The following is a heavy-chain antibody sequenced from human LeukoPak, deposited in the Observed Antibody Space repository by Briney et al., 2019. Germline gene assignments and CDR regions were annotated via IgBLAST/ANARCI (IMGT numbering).Heavy chain of an antibody. CDR2: ISYDGSNK. V-gene: IGHV3-30*04. CDR3: ARGLQVLRYFDWSSPTYYYGMDV. D-gene: IGHD3-9*01. J-gene: IGHJ6*02. CDR1: GFTFSSYA. Sequence: GGSLRLSCAASGFTFSSYAMRWVRQAPGKGLEWVAVISYDGSNKYYADSVKGRFTISRDNSKNTLYLQMNSLRAEDTAVYYCARGLQVLRYFDWSSPTYYYGMDVWGQGTTVTVSS.